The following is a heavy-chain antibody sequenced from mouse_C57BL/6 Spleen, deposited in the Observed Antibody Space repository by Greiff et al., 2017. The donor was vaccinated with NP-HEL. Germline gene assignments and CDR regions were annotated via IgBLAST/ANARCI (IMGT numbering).Heavy chain of an antibody. J-gene: IGHJ2*01. CDR2: IWRGGST. CDR1: GFSLTSYG. CDR3: AKVGYYDGYYSDY. Sequence: QVQLKQSGPGLVQPSQSLSITCTVSGFSLTSYGVHWVRQSPGKGLEWLGVIWRGGSTDYNAAFMSRLSITKDNSKCQVFFKMNSLQADDTAIYYYAKVGYYDGYYSDYWGQGTTLTVSS. D-gene: IGHD2-3*01. V-gene: IGHV2-5*01.